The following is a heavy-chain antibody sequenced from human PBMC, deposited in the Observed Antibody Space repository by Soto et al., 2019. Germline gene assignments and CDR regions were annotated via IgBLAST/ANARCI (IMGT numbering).Heavy chain of an antibody. CDR3: ARDRHIVVVTATRDSGYYYYYYGMDV. Sequence: QVQLQESGPGLVKPSQTLSLTCTVSGGSISSGDYYWSWIRQPPGKGLEWIGYIYYSGSTYYNPALKSRVTISVDTSKNQCSLKLSSVTAADTAVYYCARDRHIVVVTATRDSGYYYYYYGMDVWGQGTTVTVSS. CDR1: GGSISSGDYY. D-gene: IGHD2-21*02. V-gene: IGHV4-30-4*01. J-gene: IGHJ6*02. CDR2: IYYSGST.